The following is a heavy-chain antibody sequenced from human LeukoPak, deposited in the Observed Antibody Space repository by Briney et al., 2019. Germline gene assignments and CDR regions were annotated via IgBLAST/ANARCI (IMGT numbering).Heavy chain of an antibody. V-gene: IGHV1-2*02. J-gene: IGHJ3*02. Sequence: ASVKVSCKASGYTFTGYYMHWVRQAPGQGLEWMGWINPNSGATDSAQRFQGRVSLTRDTSISTAYMDLSSLEYDDTAVYYCARTNTITSISYGFEIWGQGTRVTVSS. CDR1: GYTFTGYY. CDR2: INPNSGAT. D-gene: IGHD1-14*01. CDR3: ARTNTITSISYGFEI.